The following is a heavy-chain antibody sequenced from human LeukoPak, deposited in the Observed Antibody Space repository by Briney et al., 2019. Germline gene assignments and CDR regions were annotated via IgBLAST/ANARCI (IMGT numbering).Heavy chain of an antibody. V-gene: IGHV1-69*01. J-gene: IGHJ4*02. Sequence: GASVKVSYKASGGTFSSYAISWVRQAPGQGLEWMGGIIPIFGTANYAQKFQGRVTITADESTSTAYMELSSLRSEDTAVYYCARDLTGGNDYWGQGTLVTVSS. CDR3: ARDLTGGNDY. CDR2: IIPIFGTA. D-gene: IGHD4-23*01. CDR1: GGTFSSYA.